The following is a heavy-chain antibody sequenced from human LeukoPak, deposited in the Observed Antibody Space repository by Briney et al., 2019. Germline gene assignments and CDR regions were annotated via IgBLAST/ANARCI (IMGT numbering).Heavy chain of an antibody. D-gene: IGHD6-13*01. J-gene: IGHJ6*03. CDR2: ISGSGGST. Sequence: GGSLRLSCAASGFTFSSYAMSWVRQAPGKGLEWVSAISGSGGSTYYADSVKGRFTISRDNSKNTLYLQMNSLRAEDTAVYYCARDRIAAAGTDYYYYMDVWGKGTTVTVSS. CDR3: ARDRIAAAGTDYYYYMDV. V-gene: IGHV3-23*01. CDR1: GFTFSSYA.